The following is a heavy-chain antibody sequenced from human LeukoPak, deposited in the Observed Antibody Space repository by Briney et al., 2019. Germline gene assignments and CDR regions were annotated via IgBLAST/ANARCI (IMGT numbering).Heavy chain of an antibody. V-gene: IGHV4-59*01. J-gene: IGHJ3*02. D-gene: IGHD2-2*01. CDR1: GGSISSYY. Sequence: SETLSLTCTVSGGSISSYYWSWIRQPPGKGLEWIGYIYYSGSTNYNPSLKSRVTISVDTSKNQFSLKLSSVTAADTAVYYCASGYCSSTSCPNDAFDIWGQGTMVTVSS. CDR2: IYYSGST. CDR3: ASGYCSSTSCPNDAFDI.